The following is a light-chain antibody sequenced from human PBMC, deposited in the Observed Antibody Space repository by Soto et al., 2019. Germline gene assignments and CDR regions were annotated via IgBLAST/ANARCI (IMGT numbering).Light chain of an antibody. CDR1: QSVSSN. CDR3: QQYNNWPAYT. CDR2: GAS. Sequence: EIVMTQSPATLSVSPGERATLSCRASQSVSSNLAWYQQKPGQAPRLLIYGASTRATGIPARFSGSGSGTEFTLTISSLQSEDFAVCYCQQYNNWPAYTFGQGTKLEIK. J-gene: IGKJ2*01. V-gene: IGKV3-15*01.